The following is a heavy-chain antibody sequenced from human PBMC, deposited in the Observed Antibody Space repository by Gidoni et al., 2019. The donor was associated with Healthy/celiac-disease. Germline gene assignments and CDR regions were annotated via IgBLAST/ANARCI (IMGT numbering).Heavy chain of an antibody. J-gene: IGHJ4*02. CDR3: ASIEWDDYVWGSYRPPVGY. V-gene: IGHV3-30-3*01. CDR2: ISYDGSNK. CDR1: GFTFSSYA. D-gene: IGHD3-16*02. Sequence: QVQLVESGGGVVQPGRSLRLSCAASGFTFSSYAMHWVRQAPGKGLEWVAVISYDGSNKYYADSVKGRFTISRDNAKNTLYLQMNSLRAEDTAVYYCASIEWDDYVWGSYRPPVGYWGQGTLVTVSS.